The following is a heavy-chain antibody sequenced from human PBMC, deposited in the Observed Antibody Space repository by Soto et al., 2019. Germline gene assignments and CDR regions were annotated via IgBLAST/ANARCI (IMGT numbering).Heavy chain of an antibody. J-gene: IGHJ4*02. CDR3: ARGGSHCSVF. Sequence: GGSLRLSCAASGFTFSDFWMSWVRRAPGRGLEWVANIKEDGSETYYVDSVEGRFTISRDNAKKSLYLRMNSLRAEDTALYYFARGGSHCSVFWGQGVLVTVFS. CDR1: GFTFSDFW. V-gene: IGHV3-7*05. CDR2: IKEDGSET. D-gene: IGHD1-26*01.